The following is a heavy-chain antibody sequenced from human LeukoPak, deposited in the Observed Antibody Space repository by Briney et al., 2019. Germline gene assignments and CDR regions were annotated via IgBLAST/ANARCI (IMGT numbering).Heavy chain of an antibody. D-gene: IGHD2-2*01. J-gene: IGHJ6*03. V-gene: IGHV1-69*13. CDR3: ASCSTSCQNYYYYMDV. Sequence: PAASVKVSCKASGGTFSSYAVSWVRQAPGQGLEWMGGIIPIFGTANYAQKFQGRVTITADESTSTAYMELSSLRSEDTAVYYCASCSTSCQNYYYYMDVWGKGTTVTVSS. CDR1: GGTFSSYA. CDR2: IIPIFGTA.